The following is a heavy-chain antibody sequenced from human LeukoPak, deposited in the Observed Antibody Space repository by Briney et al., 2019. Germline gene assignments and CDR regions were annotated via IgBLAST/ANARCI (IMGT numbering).Heavy chain of an antibody. CDR3: AISDSSCYYTSPYYYYYYMDV. CDR1: GGSISSHY. CDR2: IYYSGST. V-gene: IGHV4-59*11. Sequence: SETLSLTCTVSGGSISSHYWSWLRQPTGKGLEWLGYIYYSGSTNYNPSLKSRVTISVDTSKNQFSLKLSSVTAADTAVYYCAISDSSCYYTSPYYYYYYMDVWGKGTTVTVSS. D-gene: IGHD3-22*01. J-gene: IGHJ6*03.